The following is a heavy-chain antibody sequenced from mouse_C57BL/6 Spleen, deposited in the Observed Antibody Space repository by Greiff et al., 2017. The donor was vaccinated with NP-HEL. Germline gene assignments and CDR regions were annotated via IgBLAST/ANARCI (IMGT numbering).Heavy chain of an antibody. CDR3: ARDGYDRGTAWFAY. J-gene: IGHJ3*01. CDR2: IYPRSGNT. Sequence: QVQLQQSGAELARPGASVKLSCTASGYTFTSYGISWVKQRPGQGLEWIGEIYPRSGNTYYNEKFKGKATLTADKSSSTAYMELRSLTSEDTAVYVCARDGYDRGTAWFAYWGQGTLVTVSA. CDR1: GYTFTSYG. D-gene: IGHD2-2*01. V-gene: IGHV1-81*01.